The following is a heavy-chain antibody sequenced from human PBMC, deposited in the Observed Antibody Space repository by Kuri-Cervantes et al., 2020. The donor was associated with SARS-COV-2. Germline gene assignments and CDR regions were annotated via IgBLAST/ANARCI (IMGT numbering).Heavy chain of an antibody. J-gene: IGHJ6*03. CDR2: ISYDGSNK. Sequence: GESLKISCAASGFTFSSYAMHWVRQAPGKGLEWVAVISYDGSNKYYADSVKGRFTISRDNSKNTLYLQMNSLRSEDTAVYYCAREWVLRFLEWSHNSPYYYYYMDVWGKGTTVTVSS. D-gene: IGHD3-3*01. V-gene: IGHV3-30*04. CDR3: AREWVLRFLEWSHNSPYYYYYMDV. CDR1: GFTFSSYA.